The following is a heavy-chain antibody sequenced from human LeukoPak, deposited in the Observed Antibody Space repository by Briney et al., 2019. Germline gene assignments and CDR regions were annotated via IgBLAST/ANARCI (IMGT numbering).Heavy chain of an antibody. V-gene: IGHV3-23*01. CDR1: GFTFGSFA. Sequence: GGSLRLSCEASGFTFGSFAMSWVRQAPGKGLEWLSGISASGHYIYYADSVKGRFTISRDNSKNTLYLQMNSLRAEDTAVYYCAKERYNGTPRGSRFDYWGQGTLVTVSS. CDR3: AKERYNGTPRGSRFDY. J-gene: IGHJ4*02. CDR2: ISASGHYI. D-gene: IGHD1-26*01.